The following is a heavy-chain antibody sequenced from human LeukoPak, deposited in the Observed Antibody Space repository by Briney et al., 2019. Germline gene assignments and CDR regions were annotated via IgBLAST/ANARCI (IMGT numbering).Heavy chain of an antibody. Sequence: GGSLRLSCAACRFTLSSYAMNWVRPAPGKGLEWVSAISGSGGSTYYADSVKGRFTISRDNSKNTLYLQMNSLRAEDTAVYYCAKDFNPSSAYDPWGQGTLVTVSS. V-gene: IGHV3-23*01. CDR3: AKDFNPSSAYDP. CDR1: RFTLSSYA. J-gene: IGHJ5*02. CDR2: ISGSGGST.